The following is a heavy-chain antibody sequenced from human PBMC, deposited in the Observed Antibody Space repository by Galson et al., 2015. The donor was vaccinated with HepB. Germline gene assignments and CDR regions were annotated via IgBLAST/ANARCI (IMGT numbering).Heavy chain of an antibody. V-gene: IGHV3-23*01. CDR1: GFTFSSYA. J-gene: IGHJ4*02. CDR2: ISSSGGST. D-gene: IGHD6-13*01. CDR3: ARIQGGIPAADFDY. Sequence: SLRLSCAASGFTFSSYALSWVRQAPGKGLEWMSTISSSGGSTYYADSVKGRFTISRDNSKNTLYLQMNSLRVEDTAVYYCARIQGGIPAADFDYWGQGTLVTVSS.